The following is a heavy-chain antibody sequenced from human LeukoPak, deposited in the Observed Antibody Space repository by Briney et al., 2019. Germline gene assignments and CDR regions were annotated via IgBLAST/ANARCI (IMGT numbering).Heavy chain of an antibody. CDR2: IYCSGST. V-gene: IGHV4-59*01. Sequence: SETLCLTCTVSGGSISSYYWSWIRQPPGKGLEWIGYIYCSGSTNYNPSLKSRVTISVDTSKNQFSLKLSSVTAADTAVYYCASEREVEQFGYWGQGTLVTVSS. CDR1: GGSISSYY. J-gene: IGHJ4*02. CDR3: ASEREVEQFGY. D-gene: IGHD1/OR15-1a*01.